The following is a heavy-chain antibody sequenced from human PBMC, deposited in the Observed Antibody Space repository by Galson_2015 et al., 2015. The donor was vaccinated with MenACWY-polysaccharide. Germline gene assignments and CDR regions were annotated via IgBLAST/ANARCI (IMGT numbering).Heavy chain of an antibody. J-gene: IGHJ4*02. CDR1: GYSISSGYY. D-gene: IGHD1-26*01. CDR3: ARVEKYSGSYYILH. V-gene: IGHV4-38-2*01. Sequence: ETLSLTCAVSGYSISSGYYWGWIRPPPGKGLEWIGSIYHSGITYYNPSLKSRVTISVDTPKNQFPLKLSSGTAADTAVYYCARVEKYSGSYYILHWGQGTLVTVSS. CDR2: IYHSGIT.